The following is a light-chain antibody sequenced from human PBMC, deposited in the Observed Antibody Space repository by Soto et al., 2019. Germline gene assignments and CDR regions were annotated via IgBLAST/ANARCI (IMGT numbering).Light chain of an antibody. CDR2: EVS. Sequence: QSALTQPASVSGSPGQSITISCTGTSSDIGRYNFVSWYRQHPGEAPQLLIYEVSNRALGVSHHLSGSKSGNTASLTISGLQAEDEAFYYCSSYTGSSAYVIFGGGTQLTVL. J-gene: IGLJ2*01. V-gene: IGLV2-14*03. CDR3: SSYTGSSAYVI. CDR1: SSDIGRYNF.